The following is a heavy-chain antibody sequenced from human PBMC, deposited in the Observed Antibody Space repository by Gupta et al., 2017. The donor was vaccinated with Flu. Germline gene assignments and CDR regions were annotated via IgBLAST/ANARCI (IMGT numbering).Heavy chain of an antibody. Sequence: EVQLVESGGGLVPPGGSLILSCAASGFPFSDYAMNWVRQAPGKGLEWVSNISSRGSTIYYADSVKGRFTISRDNAENLLYLQMNSLRAADTAVYYCVASSDHYYGMDVWGQGTTVTVSS. J-gene: IGHJ6*02. CDR1: GFPFSDYA. CDR2: ISSRGSTI. V-gene: IGHV3-48*03. CDR3: VASSDHYYGMDV.